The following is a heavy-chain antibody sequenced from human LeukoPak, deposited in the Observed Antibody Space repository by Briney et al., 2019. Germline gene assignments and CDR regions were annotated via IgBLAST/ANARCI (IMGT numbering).Heavy chain of an antibody. V-gene: IGHV1-46*01. CDR1: GYTFTSYY. D-gene: IGHD5-24*01. Sequence: ASVKVSCKASGYTFTSYYMHWVRQAPGQGLEWMGIINPSGGSTSYAQKFQGRVTMTRDMSTSTVYMELSSLRAEDTAVYYCARDRRGVGYRPQYYYYYYMDVWGKGTTVTVSS. J-gene: IGHJ6*03. CDR3: ARDRRGVGYRPQYYYYYYMDV. CDR2: INPSGGST.